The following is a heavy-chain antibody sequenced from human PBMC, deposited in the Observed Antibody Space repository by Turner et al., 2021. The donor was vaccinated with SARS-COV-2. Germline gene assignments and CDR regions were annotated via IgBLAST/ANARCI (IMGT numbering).Heavy chain of an antibody. D-gene: IGHD3-9*01. CDR2: IYYSGST. Sequence: QVQLQESGPGLVKPSQTLSLTCPFSGGSISSGGYYWSWLRQHPGKGLEWIGYIYYSGSTYYNPSLKSRVTISVDTSKNQFSLKLSSVIAADTAVYYCARLRYFDWSYYFDYWGQGTLVTVSS. V-gene: IGHV4-31*03. J-gene: IGHJ4*02. CDR1: GGSISSGGYY. CDR3: ARLRYFDWSYYFDY.